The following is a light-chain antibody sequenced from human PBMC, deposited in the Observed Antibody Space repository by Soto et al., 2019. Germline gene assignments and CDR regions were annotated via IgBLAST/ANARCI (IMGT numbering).Light chain of an antibody. V-gene: IGKV1-6*01. J-gene: IGKJ1*01. Sequence: AIQMTQSPSSLSASVGDRVTLTCRASQGIRNDLGCYQQKPGKAPKLLIYAASSLQSGVPSRFSGSGSGTDFTLTISSLQPEDFATYYCLQDYNYPWTFGQGTKVEIK. CDR3: LQDYNYPWT. CDR1: QGIRND. CDR2: AAS.